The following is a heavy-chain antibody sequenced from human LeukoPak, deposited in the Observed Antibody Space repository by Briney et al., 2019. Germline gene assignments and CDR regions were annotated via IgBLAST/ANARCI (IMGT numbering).Heavy chain of an antibody. V-gene: IGHV3-30-3*01. D-gene: IGHD3-10*01. CDR1: GFTFSSYV. J-gene: IGHJ4*02. CDR2: ISYDGSNK. CDR3: ARDFITMVRGVINY. Sequence: PGGSLRLSCAASGFTFSSYVMHWVRQAPGKGLEWVAVISYDGSNKYYADSVKGRFTISRDNSKNTLYLQMNSLRAEDTAVYYCARDFITMVRGVINYWGQGTLVTVSS.